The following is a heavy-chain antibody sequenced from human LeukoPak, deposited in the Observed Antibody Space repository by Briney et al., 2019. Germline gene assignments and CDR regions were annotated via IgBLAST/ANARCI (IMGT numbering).Heavy chain of an antibody. CDR1: GYTFTSYD. CDR3: ARDQGVRYYDILTGTKYNWFDP. CDR2: MNPISGNT. Sequence: GASVKVSCKASGYTFTSYDINWVRQATGQGLEWMGWMNPISGNTGHAQKFQGRVTMTRDTSISTAYMELSSLRSEDTAVYYCARDQGVRYYDILTGTKYNWFDPWGQGTLVTVSS. V-gene: IGHV1-8*01. J-gene: IGHJ5*02. D-gene: IGHD3-9*01.